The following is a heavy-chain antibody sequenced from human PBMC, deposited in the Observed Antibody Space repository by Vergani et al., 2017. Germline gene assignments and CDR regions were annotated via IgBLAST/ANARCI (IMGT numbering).Heavy chain of an antibody. CDR3: ARATYVVVAATPGVWFDP. D-gene: IGHD2-15*01. CDR1: GGSISSSSYY. J-gene: IGHJ5*02. CDR2: IYYSGST. Sequence: QVQLQESGPGLVKPSETLSLTCTVSGGSISSSSYYWGWIRQPPGKGMEWIGSIYYSGSTYYNPSLKSRVTISVDTSKNQFSLKLSSVTAADTAVYYCARATYVVVAATPGVWFDPWGQGTLVTVSS. V-gene: IGHV4-39*01.